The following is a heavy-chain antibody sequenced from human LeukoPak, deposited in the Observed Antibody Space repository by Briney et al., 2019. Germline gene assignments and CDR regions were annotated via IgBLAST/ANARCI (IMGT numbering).Heavy chain of an antibody. V-gene: IGHV3-21*01. Sequence: SGGSLRLSCAASGFTFTTYTMNWVRQAPGKGLEWVSSISSSSSHTFYADSVKGRFTISRDNAKNSLFLQLNSLRVEDTAVYFCAGGLGFLIESWGQGTLVTVSS. J-gene: IGHJ4*02. CDR1: GFTFTTYT. CDR2: ISSSSSHT. D-gene: IGHD3-3*01. CDR3: AGGLGFLIES.